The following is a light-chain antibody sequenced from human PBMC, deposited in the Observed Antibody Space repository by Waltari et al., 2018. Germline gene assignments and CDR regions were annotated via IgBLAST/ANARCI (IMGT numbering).Light chain of an antibody. J-gene: IGLJ3*02. Sequence: QSILTQPPSVSGAPGQKVTIPCTGSSSNIGAGYDVHWYQQLPGAAPNLIINGNNNRPSGVPDRFSGSKSGTSASLDITGLQTEDEADYYCQSYDSSLSDSGVFGGGTKVTVL. V-gene: IGLV1-40*01. CDR2: GNN. CDR3: QSYDSSLSDSGV. CDR1: SSNIGAGYD.